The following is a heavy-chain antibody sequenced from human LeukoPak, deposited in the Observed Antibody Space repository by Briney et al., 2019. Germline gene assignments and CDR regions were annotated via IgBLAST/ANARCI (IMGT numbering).Heavy chain of an antibody. CDR2: ISAYNGNT. CDR1: SYTFISYG. J-gene: IGHJ4*02. CDR3: ARGHRTAAYDSTGSDY. V-gene: IGHV1-18*01. Sequence: GASVKVSCKASSYTFISYGISWVRQAPGQGLEWVGWISAYNGNTNYAQQFQGRVTMTPDTSTSTAYMELRSLRSDDTAVYYCARGHRTAAYDSTGSDYWGQGTLVTVSS. D-gene: IGHD3-22*01.